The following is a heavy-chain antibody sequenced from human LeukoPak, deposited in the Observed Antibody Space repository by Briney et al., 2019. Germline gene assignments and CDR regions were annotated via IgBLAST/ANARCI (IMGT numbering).Heavy chain of an antibody. CDR3: AKHRFESGGYHSTD. CDR2: ISGGSGST. D-gene: IGHD3-22*01. CDR1: GFTFSSYS. V-gene: IGHV3-23*01. J-gene: IGHJ4*02. Sequence: GGSLRLSCAASGFTFSSYSMNWVRQAPGKGLAWVSTISGGSGSTYCADSVKGRFTISRDNSKNTLYLQMNSLRDEDTAVYYCAKHRFESGGYHSTDWGQGTLVTVSS.